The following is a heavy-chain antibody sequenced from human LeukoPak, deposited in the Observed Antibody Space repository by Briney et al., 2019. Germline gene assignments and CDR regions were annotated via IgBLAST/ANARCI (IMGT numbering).Heavy chain of an antibody. CDR3: AKGGGTRGWFFDY. CDR2: ISTSGDST. Sequence: GGSLRLSCAASGFTFSSYGISWVRQAPGKGLEWVSAISTSGDSTYYADSVKGRFTISRDNSKNTLYLQMNSLRAEDTALYYCAKGGGTRGWFFDYWGQGTLVTVSS. V-gene: IGHV3-23*01. D-gene: IGHD1-1*01. J-gene: IGHJ4*02. CDR1: GFTFSSYG.